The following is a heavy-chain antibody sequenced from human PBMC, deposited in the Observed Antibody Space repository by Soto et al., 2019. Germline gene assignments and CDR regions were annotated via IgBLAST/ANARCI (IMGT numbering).Heavy chain of an antibody. CDR2: ISSSSSTI. V-gene: IGHV3-48*02. Sequence: GGSLRLSCAASGFTFSSYSMNWVRQAPGKGLEWVSYISSSSSTIYYADSVKGRFTISRDNAKNSLYLQMNSLRDEDTAVYYCAGSDCSSTSCYDYWGQGTLVTVSS. CDR1: GFTFSSYS. J-gene: IGHJ4*02. CDR3: AGSDCSSTSCYDY. D-gene: IGHD2-2*01.